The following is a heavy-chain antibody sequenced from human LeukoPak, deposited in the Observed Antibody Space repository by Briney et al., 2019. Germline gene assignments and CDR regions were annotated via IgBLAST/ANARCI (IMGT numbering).Heavy chain of an antibody. J-gene: IGHJ6*02. CDR2: ISSSSSTI. V-gene: IGHV3-11*01. CDR3: ARERGLWFGRTNYYYYGMDV. Sequence: GGSLRLSCAASGFTFSDYYMSWIRQAPGKGLEWVSYISSSSSTIYYADSVKGRFTISRDNAKNSLYLQMNSLRAEDTAVYYCARERGLWFGRTNYYYYGMDVWGQGTTVTVSS. CDR1: GFTFSDYY. D-gene: IGHD3-10*01.